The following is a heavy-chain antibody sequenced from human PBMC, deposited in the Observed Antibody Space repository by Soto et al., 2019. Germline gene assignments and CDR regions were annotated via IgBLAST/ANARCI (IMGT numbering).Heavy chain of an antibody. CDR3: AKGSRMWTPDY. CDR1: GYTLSEYA. V-gene: IGHV1-3*01. D-gene: IGHD2-21*01. J-gene: IGHJ4*02. Sequence: ASVKVSCKASGYTLSEYAIHWVRQAPGQSLELLGWIAPGNGNTKYSQKFQGRVTITRDTSATTAYMELSSLRSEDTAVYYCAKGSRMWTPDYWGQGTLVTVSS. CDR2: IAPGNGNT.